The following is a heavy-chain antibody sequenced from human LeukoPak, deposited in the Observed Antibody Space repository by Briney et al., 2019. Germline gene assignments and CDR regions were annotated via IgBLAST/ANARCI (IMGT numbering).Heavy chain of an antibody. D-gene: IGHD3-3*01. V-gene: IGHV6-1*01. CDR3: ARDEVFGVVTSSYYYYGMDV. CDR1: GDSVSSNSAA. CDR2: TYYRSKWYN. Sequence: SQTLSLTCAISGDSVSSNSAAWNWIRQSPSRGFEWLGRTYYRSKWYNDYAVSVKSRITINPDTSKNQFSLQLNSVTPEDTAVYYCARDEVFGVVTSSYYYYGMDVWGQGTTVTVSS. J-gene: IGHJ6*02.